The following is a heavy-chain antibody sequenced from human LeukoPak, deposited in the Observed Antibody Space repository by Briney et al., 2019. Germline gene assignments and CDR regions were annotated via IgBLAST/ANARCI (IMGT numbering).Heavy chain of an antibody. V-gene: IGHV1-2*02. J-gene: IGHJ4*02. D-gene: IGHD2-2*01. Sequence: ASVKVSCKASGYTFTGYYMHWVRQAPGQGPEWMGRINPNSGGTNYAQKFQGRVTMTRDTSISTAYMELSRLRSDDTAVYYCARGVVPAAPVDYWGQGTLVTVSS. CDR1: GYTFTGYY. CDR2: INPNSGGT. CDR3: ARGVVPAAPVDY.